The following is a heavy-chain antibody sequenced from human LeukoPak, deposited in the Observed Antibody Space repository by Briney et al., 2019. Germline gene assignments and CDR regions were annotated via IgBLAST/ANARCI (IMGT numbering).Heavy chain of an antibody. J-gene: IGHJ6*02. V-gene: IGHV3-11*01. CDR2: ISSSGSTI. CDR3: ATWAFYHSLDV. D-gene: IGHD1-26*01. Sequence: PGGSLRLSCAASGFTFSDYYMSWIRQAPGKGLEWVSYISSSGSTIYYADSVKGRFTISRDNSKNSLYLQMNSLRSEDTALYYCATWAFYHSLDVWGQGTTVTVSS. CDR1: GFTFSDYY.